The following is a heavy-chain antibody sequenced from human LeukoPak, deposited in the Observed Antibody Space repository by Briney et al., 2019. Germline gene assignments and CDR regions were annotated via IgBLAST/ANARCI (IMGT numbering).Heavy chain of an antibody. V-gene: IGHV5-51*01. CDR2: IYPGDSDT. CDR1: GYSSTSYW. Sequence: GESLKISCKGSGYSSTSYWIGWVRQMPGKGLEWMGIIYPGDSDTRYSPSFQGQVTISADKSISTAYLQWSSLKASDTAMYYCARGGRYFDWLSPFDYWGQGTLVTVSS. J-gene: IGHJ4*02. D-gene: IGHD3-9*01. CDR3: ARGGRYFDWLSPFDY.